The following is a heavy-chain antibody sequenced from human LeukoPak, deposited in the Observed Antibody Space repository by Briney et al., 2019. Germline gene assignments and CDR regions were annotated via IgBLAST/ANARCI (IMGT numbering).Heavy chain of an antibody. CDR3: AAELYGVYTDCCTFHI. D-gene: IGHD4-17*01. CDR2: IIVGSGAT. CDR1: GFTFSTSA. Sequence: SVKVSCKTSGFTFSTSAVQWVRQARGQRLEWIGWIIVGSGATNYAQSLQGRFTITRDMSTNTAYMELSSLGSEDSTVYYCAAELYGVYTDCCTFHIWGQGTMVTVSS. V-gene: IGHV1-58*01. J-gene: IGHJ3*02.